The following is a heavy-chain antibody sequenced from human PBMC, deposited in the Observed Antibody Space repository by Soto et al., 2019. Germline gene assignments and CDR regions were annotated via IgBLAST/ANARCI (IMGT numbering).Heavy chain of an antibody. J-gene: IGHJ3*02. CDR1: GFIFSIYA. CDR3: ARKGPPRDAFDI. CDR2: VLGGGGST. V-gene: IGHV3-23*01. Sequence: GGSLRLSCSASGFIFSIYAIHWVRQAPGKGLDWVSCVLGGGGSTFYADSVKGRFTISRDNSKNTLYVQMNSLRAEDTAIYYCARKGPPRDAFDIWGQGTMVTVSS.